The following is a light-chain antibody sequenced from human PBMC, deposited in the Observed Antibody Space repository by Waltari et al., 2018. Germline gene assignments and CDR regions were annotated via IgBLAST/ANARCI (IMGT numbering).Light chain of an antibody. CDR3: QQFNSYTVT. Sequence: AIQLTQSPSSLSASVGDRVTITCRASQGISSALAWYQQKPGKARKLLIYDASSLESGVPSRFSGSGSGTDFTLTISSLQPEDFATYYCQQFNSYTVTFGQGTRLEIK. V-gene: IGKV1-13*02. CDR1: QGISSA. CDR2: DAS. J-gene: IGKJ5*01.